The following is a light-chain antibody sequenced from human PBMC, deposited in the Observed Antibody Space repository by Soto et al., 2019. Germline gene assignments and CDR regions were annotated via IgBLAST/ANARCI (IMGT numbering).Light chain of an antibody. J-gene: IGKJ3*01. CDR2: GAS. CDR1: QAIRSH. CDR3: QQLNSYPLT. V-gene: IGKV1-9*01. Sequence: DIQLTQSPSFLSASVGGRVTITCRASQAIRSHLAWYQQKPGKAPNLLIYGASTLQSGVPSRFSGSGSGTQFTLTISSLQPEDFATYYCQQLNSYPLTFGPGTTVDIK.